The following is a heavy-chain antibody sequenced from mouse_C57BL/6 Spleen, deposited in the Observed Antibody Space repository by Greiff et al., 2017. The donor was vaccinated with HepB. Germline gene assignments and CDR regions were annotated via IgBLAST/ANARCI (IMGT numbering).Heavy chain of an antibody. CDR3: ARSRYGSSYNAMDY. CDR1: GYAFSSSW. D-gene: IGHD1-1*01. CDR2: IYPGDGDT. Sequence: LVESGPELVKPGASVKISCKASGYAFSSSWMNWVKQRPGKGLEWIGRIYPGDGDTNYNGKFKGKATLTADKSSSTAYMQLSSLTSEDSAVYFCARSRYGSSYNAMDYWGQGTSVTVSS. V-gene: IGHV1-82*01. J-gene: IGHJ4*01.